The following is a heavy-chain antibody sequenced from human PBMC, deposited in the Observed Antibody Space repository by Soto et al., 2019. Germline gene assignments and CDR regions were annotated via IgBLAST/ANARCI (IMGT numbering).Heavy chain of an antibody. CDR1: GGSISSGDYY. CDR3: ALHGAILTGYPKTWFDP. Sequence: QVQLQESGPGLVKPSQTLSLTCTVSGGSISSGDYYWSWIRQPPGKGLEWIGYIYYSGSTYYNPSLKSRVTISVDTSKNQFSLKLSSVTAADTAVYYCALHGAILTGYPKTWFDPWGQGTLVTVSS. V-gene: IGHV4-30-4*01. J-gene: IGHJ5*02. CDR2: IYYSGST. D-gene: IGHD3-9*01.